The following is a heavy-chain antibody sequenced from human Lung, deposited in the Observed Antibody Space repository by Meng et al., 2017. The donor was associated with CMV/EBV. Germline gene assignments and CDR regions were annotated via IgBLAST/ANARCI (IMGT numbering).Heavy chain of an antibody. V-gene: IGHV4-4*02. D-gene: IGHD3-10*01. CDR3: LRRSGGSV. CDR1: GDSITNHNW. CDR2: IPHRGSS. Sequence: LRSRESAPALVEPSETRPLSCAVSGDSITNHNWWAWVRQPPGKGLEWIGEIPHRGSSAYNPSLKSRVSMSIDKSKNQFSLKLTSVTAADTAVYHCLRRSGGSVWGQGTLVTVSS. J-gene: IGHJ1*01.